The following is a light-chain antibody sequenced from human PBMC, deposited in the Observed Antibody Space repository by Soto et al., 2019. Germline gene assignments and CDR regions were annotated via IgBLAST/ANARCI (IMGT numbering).Light chain of an antibody. Sequence: QSALTQPASVSGSPGQSITISCAGTSSDVGGYTYVSWYQQHPGKAPKLMIYDVSNRPSGVSNRFSGSKSGNTAFLTISGLQAEDEADYYCTSYTSSSTPYVFGGGTKLTVL. J-gene: IGLJ1*01. V-gene: IGLV2-14*01. CDR2: DVS. CDR3: TSYTSSSTPYV. CDR1: SSDVGGYTY.